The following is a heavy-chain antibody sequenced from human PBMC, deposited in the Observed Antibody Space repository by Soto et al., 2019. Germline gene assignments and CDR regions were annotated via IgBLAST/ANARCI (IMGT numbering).Heavy chain of an antibody. V-gene: IGHV3-21*01. CDR3: ARPQSPAVAGYNWFDP. Sequence: GGSLRLSCTASGFTFNSYSMNWVRQAPGKGLEWVSFITNSSTYIYYADSVKGRFTISRDNAKNTLYLQMNSLRAEDTAVYYCARPQSPAVAGYNWFDPWGQGTLVTVSS. CDR1: GFTFNSYS. D-gene: IGHD6-19*01. CDR2: ITNSSTYI. J-gene: IGHJ5*02.